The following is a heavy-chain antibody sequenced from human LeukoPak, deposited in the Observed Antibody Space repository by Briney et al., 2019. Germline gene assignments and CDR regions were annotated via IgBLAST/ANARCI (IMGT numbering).Heavy chain of an antibody. Sequence: GGSLRLSCSASGFTFNSYPVHWVRQAPGKGLEYVSGISRNGGSTYYADSVRGRFTISRDNSKNTLYLQMSSLRAEDTAVYYCVKESGFMVAPNSAFDIWGQGTMVTVSS. D-gene: IGHD4/OR15-4a*01. CDR2: ISRNGGST. CDR1: GFTFNSYP. V-gene: IGHV3-64D*06. J-gene: IGHJ3*02. CDR3: VKESGFMVAPNSAFDI.